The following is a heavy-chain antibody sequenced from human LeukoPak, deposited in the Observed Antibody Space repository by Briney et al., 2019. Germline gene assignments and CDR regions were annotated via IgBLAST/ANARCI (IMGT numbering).Heavy chain of an antibody. Sequence: GGSLRLSCAASGFTFSGYWLSWVRQAPGKGLEWVANINQDGSEKYHVDALKGRFTISRDNAKNSVYLQMNSLRAEDTAVYYCARGRDYDFWSGYYAFDYWGQGALVTVSS. D-gene: IGHD3-3*01. CDR3: ARGRDYDFWSGYYAFDY. V-gene: IGHV3-7*01. J-gene: IGHJ4*02. CDR2: INQDGSEK. CDR1: GFTFSGYW.